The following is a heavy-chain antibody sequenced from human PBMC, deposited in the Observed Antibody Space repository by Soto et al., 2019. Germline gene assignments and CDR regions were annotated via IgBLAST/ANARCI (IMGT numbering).Heavy chain of an antibody. J-gene: IGHJ6*02. Sequence: SETLALTCALAGYSISSCYHVCWIRQPPGKGLEWIGNFYHSGSTYYNPSLKSRVTIAVDTSKNQFSLKVPSVTAAYTAEYYCEKPFDPRCYNPTSYSGIDACAQGTTLTVS. CDR1: GYSISSCYH. CDR2: FYHSGST. CDR3: EKPFDPRCYNPTSYSGIDA. V-gene: IGHV4-38-2*01. D-gene: IGHD3-10*01.